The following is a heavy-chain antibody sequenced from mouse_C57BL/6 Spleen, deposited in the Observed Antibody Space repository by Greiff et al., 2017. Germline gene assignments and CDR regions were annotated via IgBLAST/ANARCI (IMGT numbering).Heavy chain of an antibody. CDR1: GYTFTSYW. V-gene: IGHV1-55*01. Sequence: QVQLQQPGAELVKPGASVKMSCKASGYTFTSYWITWVKQRPGQGLEWIGDIYPGSGSTNYNEKFKSKATLTVDKSSSTAYMQLSSLTSEDSAVYYCAREADSSGYRGFAYWGQGTLVTVSA. CDR2: IYPGSGST. D-gene: IGHD3-2*02. J-gene: IGHJ3*01. CDR3: AREADSSGYRGFAY.